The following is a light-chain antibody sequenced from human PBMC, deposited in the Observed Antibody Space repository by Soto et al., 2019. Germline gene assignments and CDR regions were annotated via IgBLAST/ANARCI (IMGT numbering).Light chain of an antibody. CDR1: QSVSSY. Sequence: ETVLTQSPATLSLSPGERATLSCRASQSVSSYLAWYQQKPGQAPRLLIYDASNRATGIPARFSGSGSGTDFTLTISSLEPEDFAVYYCQQRSNRPPTFGQGTKVEIK. CDR2: DAS. V-gene: IGKV3-11*01. CDR3: QQRSNRPPT. J-gene: IGKJ1*01.